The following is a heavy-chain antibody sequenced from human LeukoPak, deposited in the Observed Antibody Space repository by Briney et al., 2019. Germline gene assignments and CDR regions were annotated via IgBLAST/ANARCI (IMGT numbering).Heavy chain of an antibody. CDR1: GFTFSSYW. CDR3: ARDLYRENYYYHYMDV. Sequence: GGSLRLSCAASGFTFSSYWMSWVRQAPGKGLEWVANIKQDGSEKYYVDSVKGRFTISRDNAKNSLYLQMNSLRVEDTAVYYCARDLYRENYYYHYMDVWGKGATVTVSS. V-gene: IGHV3-7*01. CDR2: IKQDGSEK. J-gene: IGHJ6*03. D-gene: IGHD5/OR15-5a*01.